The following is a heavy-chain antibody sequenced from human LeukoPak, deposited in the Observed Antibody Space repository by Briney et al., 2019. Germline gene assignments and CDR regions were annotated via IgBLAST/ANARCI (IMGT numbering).Heavy chain of an antibody. CDR3: ARDRPSSSSAVRAFDI. V-gene: IGHV1-69*05. CDR2: IIPIFGTA. J-gene: IGHJ3*02. D-gene: IGHD6-6*01. CDR1: GGTFSSYA. Sequence: SVKVSCKASGGTFSSYAISWVRQAPGQGLEWMGGIIPIFGTANYAQKFQGRVTITTDESTSTAYMELSSLRSEDTAVYYCARDRPSSSSAVRAFDIWGQGTMVTVSS.